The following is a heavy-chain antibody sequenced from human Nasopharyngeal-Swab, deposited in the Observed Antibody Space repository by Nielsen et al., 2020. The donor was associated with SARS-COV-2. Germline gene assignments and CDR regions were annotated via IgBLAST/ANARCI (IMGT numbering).Heavy chain of an antibody. CDR3: ARDGDYGDYLFDY. V-gene: IGHV3-74*01. D-gene: IGHD4-17*01. J-gene: IGHJ4*02. CDR1: GFTFSSYW. CDR2: INSDGSST. Sequence: GESLKISCAASGFTFSSYWMHWVRQAPGKGLVWVSRINSDGSSTSYADSVKGRFTISRDNAKNTLYLQMNSLRAEDTAVYYCARDGDYGDYLFDYWGQGTLVTVSS.